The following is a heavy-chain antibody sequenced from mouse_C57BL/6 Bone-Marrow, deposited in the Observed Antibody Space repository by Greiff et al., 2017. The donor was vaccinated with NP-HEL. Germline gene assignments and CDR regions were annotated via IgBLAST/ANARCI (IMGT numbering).Heavy chain of an antibody. CDR3: ARWDYGSSYGFAY. V-gene: IGHV1-36*01. CDR1: GFTFTDYY. CDR2: VYPYNGGT. J-gene: IGHJ3*01. D-gene: IGHD1-1*01. Sequence: DVKLQESGPVLVKPGPSVKISCKASGFTFTDYYMHWVKQSHGKSLEWIGLVYPYNGGTSYNQKFKGKATLTVDTSSSTAYMELNSLTSEDSAVYYCARWDYGSSYGFAYWGQGTLVTVSA.